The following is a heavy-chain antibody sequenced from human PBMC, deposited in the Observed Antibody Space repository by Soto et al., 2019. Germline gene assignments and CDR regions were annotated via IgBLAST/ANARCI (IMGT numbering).Heavy chain of an antibody. V-gene: IGHV1-2*04. CDR3: ARDQVAARQSVFDGMEV. CDR2: INPNSGGT. J-gene: IGHJ6*02. CDR1: GYTFTGYY. D-gene: IGHD6-6*01. Sequence: ASVKVSCKASGYTFTGYYMHWVRQAPGQGLEWRGWINPNSGGTNYAQKFQGWVTMTRDTSISTAYMELSRLRSDDTAVYYCARDQVAARQSVFDGMEVWGQGTTVTVSS.